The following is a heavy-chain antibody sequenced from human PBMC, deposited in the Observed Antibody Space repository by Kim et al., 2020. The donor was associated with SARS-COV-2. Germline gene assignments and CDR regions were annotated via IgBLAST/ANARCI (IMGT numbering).Heavy chain of an antibody. J-gene: IGHJ3*02. CDR3: ADYSSGHAFDI. CDR2: A. D-gene: IGHD3-22*01. V-gene: IGHV1-69*01. Sequence: ANYAQKFQGRVTITADESTSTAYMELSSLRSEDTAVYYCADYSSGHAFDIWGQGTMVTVSS.